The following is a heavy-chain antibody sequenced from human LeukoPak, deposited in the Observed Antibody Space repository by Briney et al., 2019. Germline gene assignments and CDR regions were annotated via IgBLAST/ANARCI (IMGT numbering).Heavy chain of an antibody. CDR1: GFTFSSYG. CDR2: IWYDGSNK. D-gene: IGHD6-13*01. V-gene: IGHV3-33*06. CDR3: AKSYSSSWKTHFDY. J-gene: IGHJ4*02. Sequence: GGSLRLSCAASGFTFSSYGMHWVRQAPGKGLEWVAVIWYDGSNKHYADSVKGRFTISRDNSKNTLYLQMNSLRAEDTAVYYCAKSYSSSWKTHFDYWGQGTLVTVSS.